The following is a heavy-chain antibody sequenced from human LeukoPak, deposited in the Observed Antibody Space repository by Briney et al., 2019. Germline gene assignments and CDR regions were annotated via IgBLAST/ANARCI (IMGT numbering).Heavy chain of an antibody. CDR2: ISGSGGST. Sequence: PGGSLRLSCAASGFTFSSYAMSWVRQAPGKGLEWVSAISGSGGSTYYADSVKGRFTISRDNSKNTLYLQMNSLRAEDTAVYYCSRTQYYYDSSGYYYVDWFDPWGQGTLVTVSS. J-gene: IGHJ5*02. V-gene: IGHV3-23*01. CDR3: SRTQYYYDSSGYYYVDWFDP. CDR1: GFTFSSYA. D-gene: IGHD3-22*01.